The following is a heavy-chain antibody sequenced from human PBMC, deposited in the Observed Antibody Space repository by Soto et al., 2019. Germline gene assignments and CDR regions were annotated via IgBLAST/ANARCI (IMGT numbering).Heavy chain of an antibody. D-gene: IGHD2-15*01. Sequence: EVQLLESGGGLVQPGGALRLSCAASGFTFSSHAMSWVRQAPGKGLEWISSISAGSEGAYYADSVKGRFTISRDTSNNTLDMQMNRLRAEDTAVYYCARDLWWYLHWGQGTLVTVSS. CDR3: ARDLWWYLH. V-gene: IGHV3-23*01. J-gene: IGHJ4*02. CDR2: ISAGSEGA. CDR1: GFTFSSHA.